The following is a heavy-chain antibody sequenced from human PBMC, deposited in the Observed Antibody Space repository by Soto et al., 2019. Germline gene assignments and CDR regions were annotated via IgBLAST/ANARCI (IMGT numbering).Heavy chain of an antibody. J-gene: IGHJ5*02. V-gene: IGHV4-59*08. Sequence: PSETLSLTCTVSGGSISSYYWSWIRQPPGKGLEWIGYIYYSGSTNYNPSLKSRVTISVDTSKNQFSLKLSSVTAADTAVYYCARHVAAGGFFGYDHWGQGALVTVSS. CDR3: ARHVAAGGFFGYDH. D-gene: IGHD6-13*01. CDR1: GGSISSYY. CDR2: IYYSGST.